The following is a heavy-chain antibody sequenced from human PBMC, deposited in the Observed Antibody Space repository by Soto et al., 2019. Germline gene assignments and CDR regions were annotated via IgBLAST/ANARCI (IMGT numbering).Heavy chain of an antibody. Sequence: EVQLVESGGGLVQPGRSLRLSCAASGFTFDDYAMHWVRQVPGKGPEWVSGISWNSGSRGYAESVRGRFTISRDNAKNSLYRQMTSLRAADTASYYGGKSKGDLEILTTTVSTYWGPFHIWGSGTRVTVSS. CDR3: GKSKGDLEILTTTVSTYWGPFHI. D-gene: IGHD7-27*01. CDR1: GFTFDDYA. CDR2: ISWNSGSR. V-gene: IGHV3-9*01. J-gene: IGHJ3*02.